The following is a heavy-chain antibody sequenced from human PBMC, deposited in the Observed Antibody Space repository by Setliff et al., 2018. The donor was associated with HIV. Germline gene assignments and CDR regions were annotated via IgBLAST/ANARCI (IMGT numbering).Heavy chain of an antibody. J-gene: IGHJ5*02. Sequence: TLSLTCTVSGDSIISVGYYWSWIRQHPGKGLEWIGYIYYSGSTYYNPSLKSRVTISVDTSKNQFSLKLSSVTAADTAVYWCARVVAYGSGSYYNPMGDWFDPWGQGTLVTVSS. V-gene: IGHV4-31*03. D-gene: IGHD3-10*01. CDR3: ARVVAYGSGSYYNPMGDWFDP. CDR1: GDSIISVGYY. CDR2: IYYSGST.